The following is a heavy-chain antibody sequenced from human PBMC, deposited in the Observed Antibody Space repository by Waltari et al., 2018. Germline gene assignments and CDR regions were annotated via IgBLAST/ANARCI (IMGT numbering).Heavy chain of an antibody. J-gene: IGHJ3*02. CDR2: MNPNSGNT. CDR3: AREAKGILTGYYLNAFDI. CDR1: GYTFTSYD. Sequence: QVQLVQSGAEVKKPGASVKVSCKASGYTFTSYDINWVRQATGQGLEWMGWMNPNSGNTGYAQKFQGRVTITRNTSISTAYMELSSLRSEDTAVYYCAREAKGILTGYYLNAFDIWGQGTMVTVSS. V-gene: IGHV1-8*03. D-gene: IGHD3-9*01.